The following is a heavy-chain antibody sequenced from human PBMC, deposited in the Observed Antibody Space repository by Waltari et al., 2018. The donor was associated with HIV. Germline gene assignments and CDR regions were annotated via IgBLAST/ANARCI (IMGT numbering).Heavy chain of an antibody. J-gene: IGHJ6*02. CDR1: GFPFSHPG. Sequence: QVQLVASGGGVVQPGRSLRLSCAASGFPFSHPGLHWLRQAPGKGLEWVAVLSYDGSDKYYADSVRGRFTISRDNSKNTLYLQMNNLRAEDTAVYFCARRGVLTYYYTMDVWGQGTTVTVSS. CDR3: ARRGVLTYYYTMDV. D-gene: IGHD3-10*01. V-gene: IGHV3-33*05. CDR2: LSYDGSDK.